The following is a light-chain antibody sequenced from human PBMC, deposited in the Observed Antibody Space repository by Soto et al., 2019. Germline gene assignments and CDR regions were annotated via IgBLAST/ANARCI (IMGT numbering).Light chain of an antibody. J-gene: IGLJ2*01. CDR3: TSYAGRSLV. Sequence: QSALTQPPSASGSPGQSVTISCTGTSSDVGGYNYVSWYQQHPGKAPKLMIYEVSKRPSGVPDRFSGSKSGNTASLTVSGLQAEDEADYYCTSYAGRSLVFGGGTQLTVL. CDR1: SSDVGGYNY. V-gene: IGLV2-8*01. CDR2: EVS.